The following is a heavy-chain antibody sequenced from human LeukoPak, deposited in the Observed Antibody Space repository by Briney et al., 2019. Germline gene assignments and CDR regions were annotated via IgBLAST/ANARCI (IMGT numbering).Heavy chain of an antibody. D-gene: IGHD3-3*01. CDR1: GYTFTGYY. Sequence: ASVKVSCKASGYTFTGYYMHWVRQAPGQGLEWMGRINPNSGGTNYAQKFRGRVTMTRDTSISTAYMELSRLRSDDTAVYYCARAYYDFWSGSRAFMYYWGQGTLVTVSS. J-gene: IGHJ4*02. CDR3: ARAYYDFWSGSRAFMYY. CDR2: INPNSGGT. V-gene: IGHV1-2*06.